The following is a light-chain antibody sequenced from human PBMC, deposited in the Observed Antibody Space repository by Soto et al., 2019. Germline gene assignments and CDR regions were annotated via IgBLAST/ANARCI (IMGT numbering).Light chain of an antibody. Sequence: QSALTQPASVSGSPGQSITISCTGTSXDIGAYNYVSWYQQHPGKAPKLLIYEVTNRPSGVSNRFSGSKSGNTASLTISGLQAEDEANYYCNSYTTLSNRGFGTGTKV. CDR3: NSYTTLSNRG. J-gene: IGLJ1*01. CDR1: SXDIGAYNY. V-gene: IGLV2-14*01. CDR2: EVT.